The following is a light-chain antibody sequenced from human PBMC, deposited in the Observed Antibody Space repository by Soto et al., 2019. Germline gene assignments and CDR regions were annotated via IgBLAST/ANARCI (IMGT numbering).Light chain of an antibody. V-gene: IGLV2-11*01. CDR3: CSYVGGYSYV. Sequence: LTQPASWSVSPVQSITISFTGTSSDVGDYNSVSWYQQHPGKAPKLMIYDVSKRPSGVPDRFSGSKSGNTASLTISWLQAEDEADYYCCSYVGGYSYVFGIGTKVTVL. CDR1: SSDVGDYNS. CDR2: DVS. J-gene: IGLJ1*01.